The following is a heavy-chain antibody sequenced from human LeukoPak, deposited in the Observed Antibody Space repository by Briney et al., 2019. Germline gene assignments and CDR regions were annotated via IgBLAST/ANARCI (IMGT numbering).Heavy chain of an antibody. D-gene: IGHD6-13*01. V-gene: IGHV4-59*01. CDR3: ARDPPTTPKPSAAAPDY. CDR2: IYYSGST. CDR1: GGSISSYY. Sequence: SETLSLTCTVSGGSISSYYWSWIRQPPGKGLEWIGYIYYSGSTNYNPSLKSRVTISVDTSKNQFSLKLSSVTAADTAVYYCARDPPTTPKPSAAAPDYWGQGTQVTVSS. J-gene: IGHJ4*02.